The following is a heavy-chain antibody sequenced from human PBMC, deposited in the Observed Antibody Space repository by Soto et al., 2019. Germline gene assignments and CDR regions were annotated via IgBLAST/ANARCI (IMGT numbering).Heavy chain of an antibody. V-gene: IGHV3-21*04. J-gene: IGHJ4*02. CDR3: AKDYSSTWNFYYFDY. Sequence: GGSLRLSCAASGFTFSSYSMNWVRQAPGKGLEWVSSISSSSSYIYYADSVKGRFTISRDNSKNTLYLQMNSLKAEDTAVYYCAKDYSSTWNFYYFDYWGQGALVTVSS. CDR1: GFTFSSYS. D-gene: IGHD6-13*01. CDR2: ISSSSSYI.